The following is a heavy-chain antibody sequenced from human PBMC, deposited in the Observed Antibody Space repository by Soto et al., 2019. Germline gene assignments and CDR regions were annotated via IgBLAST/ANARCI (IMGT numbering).Heavy chain of an antibody. CDR1: GFIFSSFG. CDR3: ARDQRPHSSSLDYYFYGMDV. J-gene: IGHJ6*02. Sequence: QVQLVESGGGVVQPGGSLRLSCAASGFIFSSFGIHWVRQAPGKGLEWVAVVSYDGSDKYYTESVKGRFTISRDNSKSALYLQMNSLRPEDTAVYYSARDQRPHSSSLDYYFYGMDVWGQGTTVSVS. D-gene: IGHD6-13*01. V-gene: IGHV3-30-3*01. CDR2: VSYDGSDK.